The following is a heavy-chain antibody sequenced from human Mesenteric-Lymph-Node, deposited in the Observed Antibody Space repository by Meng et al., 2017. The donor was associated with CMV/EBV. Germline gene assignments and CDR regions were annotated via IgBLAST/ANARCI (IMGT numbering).Heavy chain of an antibody. J-gene: IGHJ5*02. CDR3: ARTNTYYYDSSGLLFGAP. V-gene: IGHV3-23*01. CDR2: ISASGGST. Sequence: GGSLRLSCAASGFTFSSYAMSWVRQAPGKGLEWVSAISASGGSTYYADSVKGRFTISRDNSKNTLYLQMNSLRAEDTAVYYCARTNTYYYDSSGLLFGAPWGQGTLVTVSS. D-gene: IGHD3-22*01. CDR1: GFTFSSYA.